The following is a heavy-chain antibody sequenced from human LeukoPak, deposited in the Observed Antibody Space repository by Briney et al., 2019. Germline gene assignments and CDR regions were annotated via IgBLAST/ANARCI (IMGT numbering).Heavy chain of an antibody. CDR2: VSAYNGNT. V-gene: IGHV1-18*01. D-gene: IGHD4-17*01. J-gene: IGHJ2*01. CDR3: ATERSYGDYVHFDL. Sequence: ASVKVSCKASGYTFTSYGISWVRQAPGQGLEWMGWVSAYNGNTNYAQKLQGRVTMTTDTSTSTAYMELRSLRSEDTAVYYCATERSYGDYVHFDLWGRGTLVTVSS. CDR1: GYTFTSYG.